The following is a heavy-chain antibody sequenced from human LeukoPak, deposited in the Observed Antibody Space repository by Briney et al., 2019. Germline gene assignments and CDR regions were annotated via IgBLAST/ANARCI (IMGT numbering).Heavy chain of an antibody. V-gene: IGHV5-51*01. CDR2: IYPGDSGT. CDR1: GYSFTSYW. CDR3: ARLRSYFYGDYVLFDY. Sequence: GESLKISCKGSGYSFTSYWIGWVRQMPGKGLEWMGIIYPGDSGTRYSPSFQGQVTISADKSISTAYLQWSSLKASDTAMYYCARLRSYFYGDYVLFDYWGQGTLVTVSS. D-gene: IGHD4-17*01. J-gene: IGHJ4*02.